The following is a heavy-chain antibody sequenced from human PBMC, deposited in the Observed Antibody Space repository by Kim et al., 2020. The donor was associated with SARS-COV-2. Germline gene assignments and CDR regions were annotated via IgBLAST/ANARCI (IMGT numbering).Heavy chain of an antibody. CDR1: GYTFTSYA. Sequence: ASVKVSCKASGYTFTSYAMHWVRQAPGQRLEWMGWINAGNGNTKYSQKFQGRVTITRDTSASTAYMELSSLRSEDTAVYYCAREGAQWELLSYGMDVWGQGTTVTVSS. CDR2: INAGNGNT. D-gene: IGHD1-26*01. J-gene: IGHJ6*02. CDR3: AREGAQWELLSYGMDV. V-gene: IGHV1-3*01.